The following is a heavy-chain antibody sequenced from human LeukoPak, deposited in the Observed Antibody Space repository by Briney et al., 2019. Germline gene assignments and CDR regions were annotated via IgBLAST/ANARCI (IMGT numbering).Heavy chain of an antibody. Sequence: GGSLRLSCAASGFTFSNYAMNWVRQAPGKGLEWVSAISGSGGDTYYADSVKGRFTMSRDNSKNTLYLQMNSLGAEDTAVYYCARGPDYDFWSGYYPAWFDPWGQGTLVTVSS. V-gene: IGHV3-23*01. D-gene: IGHD3-3*01. CDR1: GFTFSNYA. CDR2: ISGSGGDT. CDR3: ARGPDYDFWSGYYPAWFDP. J-gene: IGHJ5*02.